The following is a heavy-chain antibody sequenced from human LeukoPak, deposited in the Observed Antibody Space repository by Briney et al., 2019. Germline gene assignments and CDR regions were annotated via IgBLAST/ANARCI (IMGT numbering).Heavy chain of an antibody. D-gene: IGHD3-22*01. CDR1: GYSISNGYY. Sequence: SETLSLTCTVSGYSISNGYYWGWIRQPPGKGLEFIGSVYHGGNTYYNPSLKSRVTISVDTSKNQFSLKLSSVTAADTAVYYCARDGGDIFYYDSSGYYRWGFDYWGQGTLVTVSS. CDR3: ARDGGDIFYYDSSGYYRWGFDY. J-gene: IGHJ4*02. V-gene: IGHV4-38-2*02. CDR2: VYHGGNT.